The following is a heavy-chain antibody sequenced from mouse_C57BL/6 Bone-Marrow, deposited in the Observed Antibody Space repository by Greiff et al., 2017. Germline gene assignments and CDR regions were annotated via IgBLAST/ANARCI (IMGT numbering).Heavy chain of an antibody. CDR1: GYSFTDYN. J-gene: IGHJ2*01. CDR3: AREGIYYGNYYFDY. Sequence: VQLKESGPELVKPGASVKISCKASGYSFTDYNMNWVKQSNGKSLEWIGVINPNYGTTSYNQKFKGKATLTVDQSSSTAYMQLNSLTSEDSAVYYCAREGIYYGNYYFDYWGQGTTLTVSS. D-gene: IGHD2-1*01. V-gene: IGHV1-39*01. CDR2: INPNYGTT.